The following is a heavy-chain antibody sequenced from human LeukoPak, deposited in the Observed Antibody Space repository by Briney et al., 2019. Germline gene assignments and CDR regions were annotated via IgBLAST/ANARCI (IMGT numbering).Heavy chain of an antibody. J-gene: IGHJ4*02. D-gene: IGHD3-3*02. CDR2: ISGSGDST. V-gene: IGHV3-23*01. CDR3: VRNRNLKMTSTGILGN. Sequence: PGGSLRLSCAASGFTFSSYGMSWVRQAPGKGLEWVSAISGSGDSTYYADSVKGRFTISRDNSRDTLYLQMNSLTVDDTAVYYCVRNRNLKMTSTGILGNWGLGTLVIVSS. CDR1: GFTFSSYG.